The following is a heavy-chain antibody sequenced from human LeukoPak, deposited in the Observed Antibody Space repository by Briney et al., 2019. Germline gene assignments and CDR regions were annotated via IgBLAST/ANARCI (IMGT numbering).Heavy chain of an antibody. CDR2: FDPEDGET. CDR1: GYTLTELY. D-gene: IGHD3-22*01. V-gene: IGHV1-24*01. Sequence: ASVKVSCKVSGYTLTELYMHWVRQAPGKGLEWMGGFDPEDGETIYAQKFQGRVTMTEDTSTDTAYMELSSLRSEDTAVYYCATAPRDSSGYYYYYFDYWGQGTLVTVSS. J-gene: IGHJ4*02. CDR3: ATAPRDSSGYYYYYFDY.